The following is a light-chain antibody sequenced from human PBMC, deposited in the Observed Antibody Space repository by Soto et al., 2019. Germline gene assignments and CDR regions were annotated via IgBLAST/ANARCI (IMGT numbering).Light chain of an antibody. CDR3: YQRQSKWRT. J-gene: IGKJ1*01. V-gene: IGKV3D-11*03. CDR2: LTS. Sequence: EIVLTQSPATLSSFPGDRVTLSCRASQALNTRLAWYQHKPGQAPRLLIYLTSNRAAGVPARFSAGGSETDVSLTIIDVEPEDVLVYYYYQRQSKWRTFGQGTKVEIK. CDR1: QALNTR.